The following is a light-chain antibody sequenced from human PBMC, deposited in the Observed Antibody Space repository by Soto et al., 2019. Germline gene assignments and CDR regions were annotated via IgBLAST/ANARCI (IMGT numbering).Light chain of an antibody. Sequence: QSALTQPASVSGSPGQSITISCTGTSGDVGGFDYVSWYQQHPGKAPKLLIYEVSNRPSGVSNRFSGSKSGNTASLTISGLQAEDEADYYCNSYTMSSTLLFGGGTQLTVL. V-gene: IGLV2-14*01. CDR1: SGDVGGFDY. CDR2: EVS. CDR3: NSYTMSSTLL. J-gene: IGLJ2*01.